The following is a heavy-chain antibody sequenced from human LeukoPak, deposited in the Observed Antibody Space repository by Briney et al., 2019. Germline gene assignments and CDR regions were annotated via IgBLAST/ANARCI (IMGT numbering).Heavy chain of an antibody. V-gene: IGHV4-39*07. CDR3: ARDKTSQLRYDYVWGSYRAHDAFDI. D-gene: IGHD3-16*02. Sequence: SETLSLTCSVSGGSISSSSHYWGWIRQPPGKGLEWIGSIYYSGGTNYNPSLKSRVTISVDTSKNQFSLKLSSVTAADTAVYYCARDKTSQLRYDYVWGSYRAHDAFDIWGQGTMVTVSS. J-gene: IGHJ3*02. CDR1: GGSISSSSHY. CDR2: IYYSGGT.